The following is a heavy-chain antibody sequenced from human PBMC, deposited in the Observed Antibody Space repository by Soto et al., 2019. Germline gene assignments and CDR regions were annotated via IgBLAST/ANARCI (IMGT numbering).Heavy chain of an antibody. J-gene: IGHJ4*02. D-gene: IGHD2-15*01. V-gene: IGHV1-18*04. CDR1: GYTFSDYS. Sequence: GASVKVSCKASGYTFSDYSITWGRQAPGQGLEWMGWISPYNGNTKFAQKLQGRVIMTTDISTNTVYMELMSLTSDDTAFYYCARAYRPVVVVAATAYSAQGTLVTVSS. CDR3: ARAYRPVVVVAATAY. CDR2: ISPYNGNT.